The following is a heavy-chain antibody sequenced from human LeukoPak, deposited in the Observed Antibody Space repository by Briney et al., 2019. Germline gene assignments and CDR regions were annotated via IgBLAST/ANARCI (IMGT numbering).Heavy chain of an antibody. Sequence: SQTLSLTCAISGDSVSSNSAAWNWIRQSPSSGLEWLGRTYYRSKWYNDYAVSLKSRLTIIPDTSKNQFSLQLTSVTPEDTALYYCARGEVFDYWGQGTLVTVSS. CDR1: GDSVSSNSAA. V-gene: IGHV6-1*01. J-gene: IGHJ4*02. CDR3: ARGEVFDY. CDR2: TYYRSKWYN.